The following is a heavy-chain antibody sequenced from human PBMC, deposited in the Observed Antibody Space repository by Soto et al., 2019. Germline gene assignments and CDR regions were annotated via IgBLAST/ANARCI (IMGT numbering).Heavy chain of an antibody. D-gene: IGHD3-22*01. J-gene: IGHJ4*02. CDR3: AREKGSSGYYSFDY. Sequence: QVQLQESGPGLVKPSETLSLTCTVSGGSVSSGSYYWSCIRQPPGKGLEWIGYIYYSGSTNYNPSLKSRVTISVDTSKNQFSLKLSSVTAADTAVYYCAREKGSSGYYSFDYWGQGTLVTVSS. CDR1: GGSVSSGSYY. CDR2: IYYSGST. V-gene: IGHV4-61*01.